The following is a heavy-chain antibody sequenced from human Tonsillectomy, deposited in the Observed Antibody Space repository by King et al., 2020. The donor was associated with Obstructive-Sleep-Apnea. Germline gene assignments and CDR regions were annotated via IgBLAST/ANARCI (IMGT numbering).Heavy chain of an antibody. CDR3: TRDYPSSFGIVVLNWFDP. D-gene: IGHD2-2*01. V-gene: IGHV3-49*03. J-gene: IGHJ5*02. Sequence: QLVQSGGGLVQPGRSLRLSCTASGFTFGDYAMSWFRQAPGKGLEWVGFIRSKAYGATTEYAASVKGRFTISRDDSKSIAYLQMNSLKTEDTAVYYCTRDYPSSFGIVVLNWFDPWGQGTLVTVSS. CDR1: GFTFGDYA. CDR2: IRSKAYGATT.